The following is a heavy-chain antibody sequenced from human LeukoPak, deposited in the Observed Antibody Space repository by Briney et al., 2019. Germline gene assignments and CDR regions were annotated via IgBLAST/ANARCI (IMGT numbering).Heavy chain of an antibody. CDR3: AQYDFWSGYLADDAFDI. V-gene: IGHV1-18*01. Sequence: ASVKVSCKASGYTFTSYGISWVRQAPGQGLEWMGWISAYNGNTNYAQKLQGRVTMTTDTSTSTAYMELRSLRSDDTAVYYCAQYDFWSGYLADDAFDIWGQGTMVTVSS. CDR2: ISAYNGNT. D-gene: IGHD3-3*01. J-gene: IGHJ3*02. CDR1: GYTFTSYG.